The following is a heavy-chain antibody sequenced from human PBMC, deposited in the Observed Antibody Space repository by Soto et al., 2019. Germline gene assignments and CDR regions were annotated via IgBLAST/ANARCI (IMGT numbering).Heavy chain of an antibody. Sequence: QVQLVESGGGVVQPGESLRLSCAASEFTFSSYAMHWVRQAPGKGLEWVAVVSNDGSNKYYADSVKGRFNISRDNSKNTLNLQMNSLRAEDTAVYYCAKDQSTNSRSYHALDVWGQGTTVTVSS. CDR1: EFTFSSYA. V-gene: IGHV3-30*18. D-gene: IGHD2-8*01. CDR2: VSNDGSNK. CDR3: AKDQSTNSRSYHALDV. J-gene: IGHJ6*02.